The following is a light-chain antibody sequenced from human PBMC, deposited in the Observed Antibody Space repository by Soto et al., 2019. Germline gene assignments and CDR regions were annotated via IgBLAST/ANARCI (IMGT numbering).Light chain of an antibody. V-gene: IGKV4-1*01. CDR3: HQYLTNPWT. CDR2: WAS. Sequence: IVMTQSPDSLAVPLGESATISCKSSHSVLYTSNKKNYLAWYQQKPGQSAKLLIYWASFRESGVPDRCSGRGAGTDFTLTISNLQAEDVAVYYCHQYLTNPWTVGQGTKGEIK. CDR1: HSVLYTSNKKNY. J-gene: IGKJ1*01.